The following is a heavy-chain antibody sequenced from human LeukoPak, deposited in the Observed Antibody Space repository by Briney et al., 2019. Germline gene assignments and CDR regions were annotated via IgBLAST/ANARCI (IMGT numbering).Heavy chain of an antibody. CDR2: INPNSGGT. J-gene: IGHJ4*02. CDR1: VYTFTGYY. CDR3: ATPERGYSGYDFGS. D-gene: IGHD5-12*01. Sequence: ASVKVSCKASVYTFTGYYTHWVRQAPGQGLEWMGWINPNSGGTNYAQKFQGRVTMTRDTSISTAYMELSRLRSDDTAVYYCATPERGYSGYDFGSWGQGTLVTVSS. V-gene: IGHV1-2*02.